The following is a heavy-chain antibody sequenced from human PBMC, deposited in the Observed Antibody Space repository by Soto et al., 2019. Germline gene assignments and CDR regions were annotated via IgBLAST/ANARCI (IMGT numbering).Heavy chain of an antibody. CDR2: IDWDDDK. Sequence: SGPTLVNPTQTLTLTCTFSGFSLSTSGMCVSWIRQPPGKALEWLSLIDWDDDKYYSTSLKTRLTISKDTSKNQVVLTMTNMDPVDTATYYCARVPGWGSQKYFDYWGQGTLVTVSS. J-gene: IGHJ4*02. D-gene: IGHD3-16*01. CDR3: ARVPGWGSQKYFDY. CDR1: GFSLSTSGMC. V-gene: IGHV2-70*01.